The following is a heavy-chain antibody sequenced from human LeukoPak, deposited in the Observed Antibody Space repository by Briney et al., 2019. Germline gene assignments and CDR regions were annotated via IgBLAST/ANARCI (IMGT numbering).Heavy chain of an antibody. CDR2: IYWDDNK. J-gene: IGHJ4*02. V-gene: IGHV2-5*02. Sequence: SGPTLVNPPPPLTLTFTFYGFSLSTNGLGVGWIRQPPAKALEWLGLIYWDDNKRYIPSLKSSITITKDTSKTHVDLTISNYVPVDRGTYYCAHSEYSRDCYCSDHWGEGTLVTVSP. CDR1: GFSLSTNGLG. CDR3: AHSEYSRDCYCSDH. D-gene: IGHD6-6*01.